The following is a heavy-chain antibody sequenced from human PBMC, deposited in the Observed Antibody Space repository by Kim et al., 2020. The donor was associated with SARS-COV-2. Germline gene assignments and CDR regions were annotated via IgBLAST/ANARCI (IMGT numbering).Heavy chain of an antibody. D-gene: IGHD6-13*01. CDR3: ARDFLVRRYIAAAVYDY. CDR1: GYTFTSYG. J-gene: IGHJ4*02. Sequence: ASVKVSGKASGYTFTSYGISWVRQAPGQGLEWMGWISAYNGNTNYAQKLQGRVTMTTDTSTSTAYMELRSLRSDDTAVYYCARDFLVRRYIAAAVYDYWGQGTLVTVSS. V-gene: IGHV1-18*01. CDR2: ISAYNGNT.